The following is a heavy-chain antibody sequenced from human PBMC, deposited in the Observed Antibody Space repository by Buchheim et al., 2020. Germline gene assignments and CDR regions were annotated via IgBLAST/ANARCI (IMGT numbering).Heavy chain of an antibody. CDR3: AIGRGLDV. V-gene: IGHV3-7*03. CDR2: IRGDGDER. Sequence: EVQLVESGGGLVQPGGSLRLSCAVSGFTFSSRWMSWVRQAPEKGLERVANIRGDGDERYYVDSVKGRFTISRDNSKNSLYLQMNSLRAEDTAVYYCAIGRGLDVWGQGTT. CDR1: GFTFSSRW. J-gene: IGHJ6*02.